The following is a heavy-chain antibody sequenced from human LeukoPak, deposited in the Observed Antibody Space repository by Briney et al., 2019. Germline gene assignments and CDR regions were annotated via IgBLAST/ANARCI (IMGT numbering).Heavy chain of an antibody. V-gene: IGHV3-21*06. Sequence: GGSLRLSCAASAFTFSYYSMNWVRQAPGKGLEWVSSISSVSSYIYYADSVKGRFTISRDNAENLLYLQMNSLRAEDTAVYYCARDIAEHGMDVWGHGTTVTVSS. J-gene: IGHJ6*02. CDR2: ISSVSSYI. D-gene: IGHD1-14*01. CDR3: ARDIAEHGMDV. CDR1: AFTFSYYS.